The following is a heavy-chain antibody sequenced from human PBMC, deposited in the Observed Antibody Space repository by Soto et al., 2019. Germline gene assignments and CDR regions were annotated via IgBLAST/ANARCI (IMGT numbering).Heavy chain of an antibody. CDR1: GYTFYSHS. D-gene: IGHD5-18*01. CDR2: INADYGNT. V-gene: IGHV1-18*01. CDR3: ARCIQGDYYYGMDV. Sequence: QAQLVQSGAEVRKPGASVKVSCKASGYTFYSHSISWVRQAPGQGLEWMGRINADYGNTQYAQKFRGGVTLATHTSTTTVYMELTNLRSDDTAVYYCARCIQGDYYYGMDVWGQGTTVTVSS. J-gene: IGHJ6*02.